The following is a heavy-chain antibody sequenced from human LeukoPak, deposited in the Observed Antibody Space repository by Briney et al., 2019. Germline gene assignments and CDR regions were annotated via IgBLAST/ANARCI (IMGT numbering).Heavy chain of an antibody. CDR1: GFTFSSYA. J-gene: IGHJ3*02. V-gene: IGHV3-30-3*01. Sequence: GGSLRLSCAASGFTFSSYAMHWVRQAPGKGLEWVAVISYDGSNKYYADSVKGRFTISRDNSKNTLYLQMNSLRAEDTAVYYCASYYDSSGYELAFDIWGQGTMVTVSS. D-gene: IGHD3-22*01. CDR3: ASYYDSSGYELAFDI. CDR2: ISYDGSNK.